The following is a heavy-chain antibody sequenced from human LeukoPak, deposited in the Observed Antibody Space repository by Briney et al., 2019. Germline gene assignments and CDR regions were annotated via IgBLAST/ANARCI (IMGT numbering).Heavy chain of an antibody. CDR2: IRSKGNTYAT. J-gene: IGHJ4*02. V-gene: IGHV3-73*01. Sequence: GGSLRLSCAASGFTFSSYSMNWVRQASGKGLEWVGRIRSKGNTYATAYAASVKGRFTISRDDSKNTAYLQMNSLKTEDTAVYYCTRGPDYYDSSGLDYWGQGTLVTVSS. D-gene: IGHD3-22*01. CDR1: GFTFSSYS. CDR3: TRGPDYYDSSGLDY.